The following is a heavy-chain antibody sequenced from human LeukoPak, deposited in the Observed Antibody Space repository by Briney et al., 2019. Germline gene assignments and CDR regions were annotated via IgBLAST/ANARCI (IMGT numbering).Heavy chain of an antibody. Sequence: TGGSLRLSCTTSGFPFGDDPMSWFRQAPGKGLEWVGCIRSNTYRGTTEYAASVKGRFTISRDDSKSIAYLQMNSLKTEDTAVYYCTRDGYSSGYVDWGQGTLVTVSS. CDR2: IRSNTYRGTT. V-gene: IGHV3-49*03. CDR3: TRDGYSSGYVD. CDR1: GFPFGDDP. J-gene: IGHJ4*02. D-gene: IGHD3-22*01.